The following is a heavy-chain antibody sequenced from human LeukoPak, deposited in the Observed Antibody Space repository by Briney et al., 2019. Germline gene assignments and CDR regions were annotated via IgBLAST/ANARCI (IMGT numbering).Heavy chain of an antibody. D-gene: IGHD3-10*01. CDR3: ARDQYGSGSYSRLDY. V-gene: IGHV3-21*01. J-gene: IGHJ4*02. CDR2: ISSSSHYI. CDR1: GFTFSTYS. Sequence: GGPLRLSCAASGFTFSTYSMNWVRQAPGKGLEWVSSISSSSHYIYYADSVKGRFTISRDNAKNSLYLQMNSLRAEDTAAYYCARDQYGSGSYSRLDYWGQGTLVTVSS.